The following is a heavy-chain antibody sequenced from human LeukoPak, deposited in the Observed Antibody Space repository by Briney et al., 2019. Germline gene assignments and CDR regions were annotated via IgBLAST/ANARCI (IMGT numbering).Heavy chain of an antibody. CDR2: TSGDGITT. D-gene: IGHD5/OR15-5a*01. J-gene: IGHJ4*02. CDR1: GFTFSSYA. V-gene: IGHV3-43*02. CDR3: ARDHVYGGADY. Sequence: PGGSLRLSCAASGFTFSSYAMSWVRQAPGKGLEWVSLTSGDGITTYFADSVKGRFTISRDNSKGSLFLQMNSLRTEDTALYYCARDHVYGGADYWGQGTLVTVSS.